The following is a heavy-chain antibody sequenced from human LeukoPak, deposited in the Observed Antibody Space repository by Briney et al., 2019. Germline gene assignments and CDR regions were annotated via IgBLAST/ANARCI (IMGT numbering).Heavy chain of an antibody. J-gene: IGHJ4*02. CDR2: ISYDGSNK. D-gene: IGHD6-6*01. Sequence: QSGGSVRLFCAASGFTFSSYGMHWVRQAPGKGLEWVAVISYDGSNKYYADSVKGRFTISRDNAKNTLYLQMNSLRAEDTAVYYCARESLLIAAPFDYWGQGTLVTVSS. CDR3: ARESLLIAAPFDY. CDR1: GFTFSSYG. V-gene: IGHV3-30*03.